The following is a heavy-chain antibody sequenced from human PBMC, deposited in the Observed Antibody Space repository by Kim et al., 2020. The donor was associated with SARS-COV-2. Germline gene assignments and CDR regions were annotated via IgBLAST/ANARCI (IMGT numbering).Heavy chain of an antibody. D-gene: IGHD6-13*01. CDR3: ARAYSSSWYVWDSHARDYYGMDV. V-gene: IGHV3-21*01. CDR1: GFTFSSYS. Sequence: GGSLRLSCAASGFTFSSYSMNWVRQAPGKGLEWVSSISSSSSYIYYADSVKGRFTISRDNAKNSLYLQMNSLRAEDTAVYYCARAYSSSWYVWDSHARDYYGMDVWGQGTTVTVSS. CDR2: ISSSSSYI. J-gene: IGHJ6*02.